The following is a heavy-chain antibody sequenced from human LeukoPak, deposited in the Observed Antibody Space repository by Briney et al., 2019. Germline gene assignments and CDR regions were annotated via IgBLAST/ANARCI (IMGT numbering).Heavy chain of an antibody. V-gene: IGHV4-38-2*01. CDR3: ARLQASPYYFDY. Sequence: PSETLSLTCAVSGYSISSGYYRGWIRQPPGKGLEWIGSIYHSGSTYYNPSLKSRVTISVDTSKNQFSLKLSSVTAADTAVYYCARLQASPYYFDYWGQGTLVTVSS. CDR2: IYHSGST. J-gene: IGHJ4*02. CDR1: GYSISSGYY.